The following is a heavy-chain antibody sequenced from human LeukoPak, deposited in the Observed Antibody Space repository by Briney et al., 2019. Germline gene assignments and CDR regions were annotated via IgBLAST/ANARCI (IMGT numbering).Heavy chain of an antibody. D-gene: IGHD3-16*01. V-gene: IGHV1-69*06. CDR2: IIPIFGTA. J-gene: IGHJ4*02. CDR1: GGTFSSYA. Sequence: SVKVSCKASGGTFSSYAISWVRQAPGQGLEWMGGIIPIFGTANYAQKFQGRVTMTEDTSTDTAYMELSSLRSEDTAVYYCATKPLTYPPRAPDYWGQGTLVTVSS. CDR3: ATKPLTYPPRAPDY.